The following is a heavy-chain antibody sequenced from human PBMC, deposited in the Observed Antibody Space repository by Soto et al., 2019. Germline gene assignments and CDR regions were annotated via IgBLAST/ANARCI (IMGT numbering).Heavy chain of an antibody. CDR3: AKDIVRYTYGACDY. V-gene: IGHV3-30*18. CDR1: GFTFNTYG. CDR2: ISYDGSNK. J-gene: IGHJ4*02. Sequence: GSLRLSCAASGFTFNTYGMYWVRQAPGKGLEWVAAISYDGSNKYHADSVKGRFTISRDNSKNTLYLQMNSLRVEDTAVYYCAKDIVRYTYGACDYWGQGALVTVSS. D-gene: IGHD5-18*01.